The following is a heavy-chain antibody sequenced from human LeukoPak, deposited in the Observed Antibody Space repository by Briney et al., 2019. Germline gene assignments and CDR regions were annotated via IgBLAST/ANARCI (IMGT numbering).Heavy chain of an antibody. V-gene: IGHV3-48*01. J-gene: IGHJ4*02. CDR1: EFTFSSYT. D-gene: IGHD4-17*01. CDR2: ISSSSSTI. CDR3: ARVDGDYGGYFDY. Sequence: GGSLRLSCVASEFTFSSYTMNWVRQAPGKGLEWVSYISSSSSTIYYADSVKGRFTISRDNAKNSMYLQMNSLRAEDTAVYYCARVDGDYGGYFDYWGQGTLVTVSS.